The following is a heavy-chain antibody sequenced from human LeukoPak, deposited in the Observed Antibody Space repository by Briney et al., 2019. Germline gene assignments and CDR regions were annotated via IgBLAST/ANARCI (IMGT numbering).Heavy chain of an antibody. J-gene: IGHJ4*02. CDR1: GYTFTSYG. CDR2: ISAYNGNT. V-gene: IGHV1-18*01. D-gene: IGHD3-16*02. Sequence: ASVKVSCKASGYTFTSYGISWVRQAPGQGLEWMGWISAYNGNTNYAQKLQGRVTMTEDTSTDTAYMELSSLRSEDTAVYYCATRSYDYVWGSYRYDYWGQGTLVTVSS. CDR3: ATRSYDYVWGSYRYDY.